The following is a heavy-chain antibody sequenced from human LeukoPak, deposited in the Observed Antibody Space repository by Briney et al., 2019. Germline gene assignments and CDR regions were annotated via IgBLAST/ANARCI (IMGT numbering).Heavy chain of an antibody. V-gene: IGHV3-30*02. D-gene: IGHD4-17*01. CDR2: IRYDGSNK. CDR1: GFTFSNYG. Sequence: GGSLRLSCASGFTFSNYGMHWVRQAPGKGLEWVAFIRYDGSNKYYADSVKGRFTISRDNSKNTLYLQMNSLRAEDTAVYYCAQEIRPNDYWGQGTLVTVSS. J-gene: IGHJ4*02. CDR3: AQEIRPNDY.